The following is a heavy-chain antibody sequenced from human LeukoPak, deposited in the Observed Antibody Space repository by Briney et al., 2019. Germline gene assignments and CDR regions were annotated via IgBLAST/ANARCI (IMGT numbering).Heavy chain of an antibody. Sequence: GGPLRLSCAASGISISSYGMSWVRQPPGKGLEWVSVISDSGESTFYADSVKGRFTISRDNSRDTLYLQMNSLSAEDTAVYYCAKGRTGSRYSISDSWGQGTLVTVS. J-gene: IGHJ4*02. CDR1: GISISSYG. CDR3: AKGRTGSRYSISDS. CDR2: ISDSGEST. V-gene: IGHV3-23*01. D-gene: IGHD2-15*01.